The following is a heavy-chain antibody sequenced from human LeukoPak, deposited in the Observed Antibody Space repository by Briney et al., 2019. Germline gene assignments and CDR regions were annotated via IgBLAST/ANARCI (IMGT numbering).Heavy chain of an antibody. J-gene: IGHJ5*02. CDR2: IIPIFGTA. CDR3: ARVPSSSDWFDP. CDR1: GGTFSNYA. D-gene: IGHD6-13*01. Sequence: SVKVSCKASGGTFSNYAISWVRQAPGQGLEWMGRIIPIFGTANYAQKFQGRVTITTDESTSTAYMELSSLRSEDTAVYYCARVPSSSDWFDPWGQGTLVTVSS. V-gene: IGHV1-69*05.